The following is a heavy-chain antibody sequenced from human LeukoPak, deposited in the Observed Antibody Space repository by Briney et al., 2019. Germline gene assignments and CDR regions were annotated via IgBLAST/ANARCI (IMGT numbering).Heavy chain of an antibody. Sequence: SETLSLTCAVYGGSFSGYYWSWIRQPPGKGLEWIGEISHSGSTNYNPSLKSRVTISVDTSKNQFSLKLSSVTAPDTAVYYCARGGAAYCSGGSCYPFKYWGQGTLVTVSS. CDR2: ISHSGST. V-gene: IGHV4-34*01. CDR3: ARGGAAYCSGGSCYPFKY. J-gene: IGHJ4*02. D-gene: IGHD2-15*01. CDR1: GGSFSGYY.